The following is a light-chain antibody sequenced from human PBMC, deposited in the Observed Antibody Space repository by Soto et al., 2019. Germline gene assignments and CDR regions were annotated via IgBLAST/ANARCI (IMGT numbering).Light chain of an antibody. J-gene: IGKJ3*01. CDR2: AAS. CDR3: LQKDFYPFT. Sequence: AIQMTQSPSSLSASVGDRVTITCRASQGIRNDLDWFQQKPGKAPKLLIYAASNLQSGVPARLSGSGSGTDFTLTISSLQPEDFATYYCLQKDFYPFTFGPGTKVDIK. V-gene: IGKV1-6*01. CDR1: QGIRND.